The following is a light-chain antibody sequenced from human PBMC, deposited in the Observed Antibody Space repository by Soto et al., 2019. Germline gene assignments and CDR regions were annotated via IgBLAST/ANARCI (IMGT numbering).Light chain of an antibody. Sequence: QSALTQPASVSGSPGQSITISCTGTGSDVGGYDYVSWYQHHPGKAPKLMIFDVSTRPSGISIRFSGSKSGNTASLTISGLQAEDEADFYCSSYTSSSTLIFGGGTKLTV. CDR2: DVS. CDR1: GSDVGGYDY. CDR3: SSYTSSSTLI. V-gene: IGLV2-14*03. J-gene: IGLJ2*01.